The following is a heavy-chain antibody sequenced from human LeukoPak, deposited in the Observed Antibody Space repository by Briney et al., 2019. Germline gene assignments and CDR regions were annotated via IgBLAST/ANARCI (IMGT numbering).Heavy chain of an antibody. CDR1: GGSISSYY. J-gene: IGHJ6*02. CDR2: IYYSGST. V-gene: IGHV4-59*01. Sequence: SETLSLTCTVSGGSISSYYWSWIRQPPGKGLEWIGYIYYSGSTNYNPSLKSRVTISVDTSKNQFSLKLSSVTAADTAVYYCARASDCYYYYGMDVWGQGTTVTVSS. CDR3: ARASDCYYYYGMDV.